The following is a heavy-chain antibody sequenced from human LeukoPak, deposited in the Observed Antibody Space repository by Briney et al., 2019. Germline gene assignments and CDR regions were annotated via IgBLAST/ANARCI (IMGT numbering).Heavy chain of an antibody. CDR1: GFTFDDYA. J-gene: IGHJ4*02. D-gene: IGHD4-17*01. V-gene: IGHV3-43*02. Sequence: GGSLRPSCAASGFTFDDYAMHWVRQAPGKGLEWVSLISGDGGSTYYADSVKGRFTISRDNSKNSLYLQMNSLRTEDTALCYCAKGAYDYGDYGDYWGQGTLVTVSS. CDR3: AKGAYDYGDYGDY. CDR2: ISGDGGST.